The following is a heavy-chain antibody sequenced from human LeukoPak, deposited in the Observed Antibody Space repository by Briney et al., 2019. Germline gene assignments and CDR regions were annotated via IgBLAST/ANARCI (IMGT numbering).Heavy chain of an antibody. CDR3: ARGGPPTVTRFDY. V-gene: IGHV4-59*02. D-gene: IGHD4-17*01. J-gene: IGHJ4*02. CDR2: IHNSGNS. CDR1: GDSVSGYY. Sequence: RTSETLSLSCSVSGDSVSGYYWSWIRQPPGKGLEWIAYIHNSGNSNYNPSLKSRVTISADTSKNQFSLKLTSVTAADTAVYYCARGGPPTVTRFDYWGQGTLVTVSS.